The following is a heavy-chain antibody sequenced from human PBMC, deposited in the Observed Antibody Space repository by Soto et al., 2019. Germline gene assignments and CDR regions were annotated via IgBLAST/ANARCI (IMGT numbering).Heavy chain of an antibody. CDR2: IIPIYETP. Sequence: QGQVVQSGAEVKKPGSSVKVSCKASGGTFSRFAVSWVRQAPGQGLEWMGGIIPIYETPNYAQKFQDRVTITADKSTSIVYMELNSLRSEDTAVYYCARSDFWSGPYGMDVWGQGTTVTVSS. V-gene: IGHV1-69*06. D-gene: IGHD3-3*01. CDR3: ARSDFWSGPYGMDV. CDR1: GGTFSRFA. J-gene: IGHJ6*02.